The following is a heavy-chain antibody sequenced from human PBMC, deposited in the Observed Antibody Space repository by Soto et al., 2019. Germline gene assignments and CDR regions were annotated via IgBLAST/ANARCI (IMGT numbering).Heavy chain of an antibody. V-gene: IGHV4-34*01. CDR3: VADDSSGRGENWFDP. CDR2: IKHSGST. J-gene: IGHJ5*02. D-gene: IGHD3-22*01. Sequence: SETLSLTCAVYGGSFSAYYWNWIRQPPGKGLEWIGEIKHSGSTNYNPSLKSRVTISVDTSKNQFSLKLSSLTAADTAVYYCVADDSSGRGENWFDPWGLGTLVTVSS. CDR1: GGSFSAYY.